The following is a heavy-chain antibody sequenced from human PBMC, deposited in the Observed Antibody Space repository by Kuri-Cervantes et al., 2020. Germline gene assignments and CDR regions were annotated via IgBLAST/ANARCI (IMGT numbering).Heavy chain of an antibody. CDR2: ISSSSSYI. Sequence: GESLKISCAASGFTFSSYSMNWVRQAPGKGLEWVSSISSSSSYIYYADSVKGRFTISRDNAKNSLYLQMNSLRAEDTAVYYCARPRLYYYYYYGMDVWGQGTTVTVSS. J-gene: IGHJ6*02. CDR3: ARPRLYYYYYYGMDV. V-gene: IGHV3-21*01. D-gene: IGHD6-6*01. CDR1: GFTFSSYS.